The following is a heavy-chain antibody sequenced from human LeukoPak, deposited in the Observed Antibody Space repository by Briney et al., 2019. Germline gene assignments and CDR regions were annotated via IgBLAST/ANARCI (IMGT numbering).Heavy chain of an antibody. CDR1: GYTFTSYD. CDR2: MNPNSGNT. V-gene: IGHV1-8*01. CDR3: AKISRDSSGYPY. D-gene: IGHD3-22*01. J-gene: IGHJ4*02. Sequence: ASVKVSCKVSGYTFTSYDINWVRQATGQGLEWMGWMNPNSGNTGYAQKFQGRVTMTRNTSISTAYMELSNLRSEDMAVYFCAKISRDSSGYPYWGQGTLVTVSS.